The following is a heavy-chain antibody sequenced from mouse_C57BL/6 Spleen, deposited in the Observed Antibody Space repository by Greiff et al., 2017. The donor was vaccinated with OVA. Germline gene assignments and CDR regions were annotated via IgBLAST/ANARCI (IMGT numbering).Heavy chain of an antibody. CDR3: ARCQTAQATFAMDY. Sequence: QVQLQQSGAELVRPGASVKLSCKASGYTFTDYYINWVKQRPGQGLEWIARIYPGSGNTYYNEKFKGKATLTAEKSSSTAYMQLSSLTSEDSAVYFCARCQTAQATFAMDYWGQGTSVTVSS. CDR1: GYTFTDYY. D-gene: IGHD3-2*02. V-gene: IGHV1-76*01. J-gene: IGHJ4*01. CDR2: IYPGSGNT.